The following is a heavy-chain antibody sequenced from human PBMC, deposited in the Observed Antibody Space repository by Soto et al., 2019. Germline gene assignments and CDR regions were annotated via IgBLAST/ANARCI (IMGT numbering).Heavy chain of an antibody. J-gene: IGHJ6*03. CDR2: INHSGST. D-gene: IGHD2-2*01. Sequence: SETLSLTCAVYGGSFSGYYWSRIRQPPGKGLEWIGEINHSGSTNYNPSLKSRVTISVDTSKNQFSLKLSSVTAADTAVYYCARGTDCSSTSCYESNYYYYYMDVWGKGTTVTVSS. V-gene: IGHV4-34*01. CDR3: ARGTDCSSTSCYESNYYYYYMDV. CDR1: GGSFSGYY.